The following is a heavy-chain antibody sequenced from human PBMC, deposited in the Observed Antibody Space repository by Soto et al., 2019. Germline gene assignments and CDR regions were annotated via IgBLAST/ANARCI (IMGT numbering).Heavy chain of an antibody. V-gene: IGHV3-23*01. CDR3: AKDRDGAAAGPTKFYGMDV. CDR1: GFTFSSYA. J-gene: IGHJ6*02. CDR2: ISGSGDST. D-gene: IGHD6-13*01. Sequence: EVQLLESGGGLVQPGGSLRLYCAASGFTFSSYAMSWVRQAPGKGLEWVSVISGSGDSTYYADSVRGRFTISRDNSKNTLYLQMNSLRAEDTAVYYCAKDRDGAAAGPTKFYGMDVGGQGTTVSVSS.